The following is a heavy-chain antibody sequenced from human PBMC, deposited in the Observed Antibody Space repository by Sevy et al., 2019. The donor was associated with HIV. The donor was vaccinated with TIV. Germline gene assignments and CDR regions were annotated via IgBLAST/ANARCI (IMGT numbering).Heavy chain of an antibody. Sequence: GGSLRLSCAASGFTFSSYEMNWVRQAPGKGLEWVSYISSSGSTIYYADSVKGRFTISRDNAKNSLYLQMNGLRAEDTAVYYCASRQFYGSGIDYWGQGTLVTISS. CDR1: GFTFSSYE. CDR2: ISSSGSTI. V-gene: IGHV3-48*03. D-gene: IGHD3-10*01. CDR3: ASRQFYGSGIDY. J-gene: IGHJ4*02.